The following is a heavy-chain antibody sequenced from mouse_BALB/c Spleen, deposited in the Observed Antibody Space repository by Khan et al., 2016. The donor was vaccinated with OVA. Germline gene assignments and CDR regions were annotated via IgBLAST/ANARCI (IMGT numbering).Heavy chain of an antibody. V-gene: IGHV2-9*02. J-gene: IGHJ4*01. CDR3: ATIFYGKGYYAMDY. Sequence: QVQLKESGPGLVAPSQSLSITCTVSGFSLTTYGVNWVRQPPGKGLEWLGVIWAGGSTNYHSALMSRLSIRKDKSKSQVFLRMNSLQTDDTAVYYCATIFYGKGYYAMDYWGQGTSVTVSS. CDR2: IWAGGST. D-gene: IGHD2-1*01. CDR1: GFSLTTYG.